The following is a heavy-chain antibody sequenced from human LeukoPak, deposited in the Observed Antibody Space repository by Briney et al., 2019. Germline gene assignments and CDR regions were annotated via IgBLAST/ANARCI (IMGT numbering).Heavy chain of an antibody. CDR1: GYSISSGYY. J-gene: IGHJ6*03. CDR2: IDHSGST. V-gene: IGHV4-38-2*02. D-gene: IGHD2-2*01. Sequence: PSETLSLTCTVSGYSISSGYYWCWIRQPPGKGLGCIGSIDHSGSTSYNPSLKSRVTISVDTSKNQFSLKVSCVTAADTAVYYCARDPHSSSTTRCYLGGHHMDVWGKGTTVAVSS. CDR3: ARDPHSSSTTRCYLGGHHMDV.